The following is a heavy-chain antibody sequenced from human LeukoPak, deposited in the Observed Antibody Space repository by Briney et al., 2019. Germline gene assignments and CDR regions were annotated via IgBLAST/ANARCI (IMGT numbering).Heavy chain of an antibody. CDR2: IYYSGST. V-gene: IGHV4-39*01. J-gene: IGHJ6*02. Sequence: PSETLSLTCTVSGGSISSSSYYWGWIRQPPGTGLEWIGSIYYSGSTYYSPSLKSRVTISVDTSKNQFSLKLSSVTAADTAVYYCARSITIFGVVRTPTTNCYGMDVWGQGTTVTVSS. CDR1: GGSISSSSYY. CDR3: ARSITIFGVVRTPTTNCYGMDV. D-gene: IGHD3-3*01.